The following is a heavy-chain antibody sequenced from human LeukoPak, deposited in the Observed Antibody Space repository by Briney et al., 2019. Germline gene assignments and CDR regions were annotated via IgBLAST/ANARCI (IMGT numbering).Heavy chain of an antibody. V-gene: IGHV3-48*01. D-gene: IGHD5-18*01. CDR3: ARDLSGIAGYTYGRGIDY. J-gene: IGHJ4*02. CDR1: GFTFSSYS. Sequence: PGGSLRLSCAASGFTFSSYSMNWVRQAPGKGLEWVSYISSLSGTINYADSVKGRFIISRDNAKNSMFLQMNSLRAEDTAVYYCARDLSGIAGYTYGRGIDYWGQGTLVTVSS. CDR2: ISSLSGTI.